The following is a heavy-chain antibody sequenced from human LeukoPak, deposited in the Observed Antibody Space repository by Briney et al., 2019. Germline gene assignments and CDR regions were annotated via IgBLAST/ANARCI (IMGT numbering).Heavy chain of an antibody. CDR3: ARGRDCSGGNCYSDY. CDR2: INTNTGNP. V-gene: IGHV7-4-1*01. Sequence: ASVKVSCKASGYSFTSFAMNWVRQAPGQGLEWMGWINTNTGNPTYARGFAGRFVFSLDTSVSTAYLQISGLEAEDTAVYSCARGRDCSGGNCYSDYWGQGTLVTVSS. CDR1: GYSFTSFA. J-gene: IGHJ4*02. D-gene: IGHD2-15*01.